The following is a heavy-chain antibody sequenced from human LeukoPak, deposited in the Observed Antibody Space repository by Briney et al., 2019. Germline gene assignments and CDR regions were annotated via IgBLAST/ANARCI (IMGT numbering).Heavy chain of an antibody. CDR1: GYSFTSNY. CDR2: INPSGGST. J-gene: IGHJ4*02. V-gene: IGHV1-46*01. Sequence: GASVKVSCKASGYSFTSNYMHWVRQAPGQGLEWMGIINPSGGSTSYVQKFQDRVTMTRDTSTSTVYMELSSLRSEDTAVYYCASGAQWLVPFDYWGQGTLVTVSS. D-gene: IGHD6-19*01. CDR3: ASGAQWLVPFDY.